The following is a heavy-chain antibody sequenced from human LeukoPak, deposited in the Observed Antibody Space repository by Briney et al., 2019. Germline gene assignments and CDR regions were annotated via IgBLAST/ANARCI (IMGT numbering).Heavy chain of an antibody. CDR3: ARGDIVVVPAAIATSDYYGMDV. J-gene: IGHJ6*02. Sequence: PGGSLRLSCAASGFTFSSYWMHWVRHATGKGLVWVSRINSDGSSTNYADSVKGRFTISRDNAKNTLYLQMNSLIAEDTAVYYCARGDIVVVPAAIATSDYYGMDVWGQGTTVTVSS. CDR1: GFTFSSYW. V-gene: IGHV3-74*01. CDR2: INSDGSST. D-gene: IGHD2-2*01.